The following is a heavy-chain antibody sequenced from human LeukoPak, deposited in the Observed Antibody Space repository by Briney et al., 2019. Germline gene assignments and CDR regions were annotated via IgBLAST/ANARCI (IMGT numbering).Heavy chain of an antibody. CDR1: GFTFSRYW. J-gene: IGHJ4*02. CDR3: AREGLGYSYGY. V-gene: IGHV3-74*01. Sequence: GGSLRLSCAASGFTFSRYWMHWVRQAPGKGLVWVSRVHSDGSSTYYADSVKGRFTISRDNAKNTLYLQMNSLRAEDTAAYYCAREGLGYSYGYWGQGTLVTVSS. CDR2: VHSDGSST. D-gene: IGHD5-18*01.